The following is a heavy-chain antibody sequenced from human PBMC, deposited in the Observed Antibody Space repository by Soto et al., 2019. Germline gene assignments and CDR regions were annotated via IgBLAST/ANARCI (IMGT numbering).Heavy chain of an antibody. CDR1: GYTFTGYY. V-gene: IGHV1-2*04. CDR3: ARLIVATNSHYYYYYGMDV. Sequence: ASVKVSCKASGYTFTGYYMHWVRQAPGQGLEWMGWINPNSGGTNYAQKFQGWVTMTRDTSISTAYMELSRLRSDDTAVYYCARLIVATNSHYYYYYGMDVWGQGTTVTVSS. D-gene: IGHD5-12*01. J-gene: IGHJ6*02. CDR2: INPNSGGT.